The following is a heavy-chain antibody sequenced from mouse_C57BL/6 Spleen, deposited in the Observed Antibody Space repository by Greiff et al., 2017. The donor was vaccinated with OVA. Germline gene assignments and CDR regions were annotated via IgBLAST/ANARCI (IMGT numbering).Heavy chain of an antibody. J-gene: IGHJ2*01. CDR2: IYPGDGDT. CDR3: ERADY. CDR1: GYAFSSYW. V-gene: IGHV1-80*01. Sequence: VHLVESGAELVKPGASVKISCKASGYAFSSYWMNWVKQRPRKGLEWLGQIYPGDGDTNYNGKFKGQATLTADKSSSTAYMQLSSLTCEDSAVYFCERADYWGQGTTLTVSS.